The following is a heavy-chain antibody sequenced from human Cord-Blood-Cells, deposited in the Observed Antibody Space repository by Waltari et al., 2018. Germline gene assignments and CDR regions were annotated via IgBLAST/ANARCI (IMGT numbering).Heavy chain of an antibody. V-gene: IGHV2-26*01. J-gene: IGHJ4*02. Sequence: QVTLKESGPVLVKPTETLTLTCTVSGFSLSNARMGVSWTRQPPGKALEWLAHIFSNDEKSYSTSLKSRLTISKDTSKSQVVLTMTNMDPVDTVTYYCARIGCSSTSCYDYWGQGTLVTVSS. CDR3: ARIGCSSTSCYDY. CDR1: GFSLSNARMG. CDR2: IFSNDEK. D-gene: IGHD2-2*01.